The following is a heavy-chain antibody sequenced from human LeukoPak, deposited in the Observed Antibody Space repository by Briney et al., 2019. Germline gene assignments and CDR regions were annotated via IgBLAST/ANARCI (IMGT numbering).Heavy chain of an antibody. V-gene: IGHV1-2*02. Sequence: ASVKVSCKASGYTFTGCYMHWVRQAPGQGLEWMGWINPNSGGTNYAQKFQGRVTMTRDTSISTAYMELSRLRSDDTAVYYCARGAYGDYEIDYWGQGTLVTVSS. CDR1: GYTFTGCY. D-gene: IGHD4-17*01. CDR2: INPNSGGT. J-gene: IGHJ4*02. CDR3: ARGAYGDYEIDY.